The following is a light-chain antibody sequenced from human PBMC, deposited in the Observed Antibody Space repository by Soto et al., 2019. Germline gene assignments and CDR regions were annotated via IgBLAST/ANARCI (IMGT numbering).Light chain of an antibody. J-gene: IGKJ4*01. Sequence: DIQLTQSPSFVSASVGDSVTITCRASQGINTWLAWYQQKPGKAPKLLIYAASSLQRGVPPRFSGSGSGTDFSLAINSLQPEDFATYFCQQASSFPLTCGGGTKIE. CDR2: AAS. CDR1: QGINTW. CDR3: QQASSFPLT. V-gene: IGKV1D-12*01.